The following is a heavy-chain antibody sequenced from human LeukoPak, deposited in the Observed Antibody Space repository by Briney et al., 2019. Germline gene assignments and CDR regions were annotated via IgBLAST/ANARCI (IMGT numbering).Heavy chain of an antibody. CDR1: GGSISSGDYY. D-gene: IGHD3-3*01. CDR2: IYYSGST. CDR3: ARTNPTYYDFWSGYTDYYYYYYMDV. V-gene: IGHV4-30-4*08. Sequence: SETLSLTCTVSGGSISSGDYYWSWIRQPPGKGLEWIGYIYYSGSTYYNPSLKSRVTISVDTSKNQFSLKLSSVTAADTAVYYCARTNPTYYDFWSGYTDYYYYYYMDVRGKGTTVTVSS. J-gene: IGHJ6*03.